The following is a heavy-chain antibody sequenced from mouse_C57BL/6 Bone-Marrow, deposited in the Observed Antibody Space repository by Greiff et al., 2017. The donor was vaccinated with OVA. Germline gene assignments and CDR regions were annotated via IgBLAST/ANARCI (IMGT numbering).Heavy chain of an antibody. D-gene: IGHD2-4*01. V-gene: IGHV1-18*01. CDR1: GYTFTDYN. Sequence: EVQLQQSGPELAKPGASVKIPCKASGYTFTDYNMDWVKQSHGKSLEWIGDINSNNGGTIYNQKFKGKATLTVDKSSSTAYTEPRGLTSEDTAVYYCARGGYYDYDGGAWFAYWGQGTLVTVSA. CDR3: ARGGYYDYDGGAWFAY. CDR2: INSNNGGT. J-gene: IGHJ3*01.